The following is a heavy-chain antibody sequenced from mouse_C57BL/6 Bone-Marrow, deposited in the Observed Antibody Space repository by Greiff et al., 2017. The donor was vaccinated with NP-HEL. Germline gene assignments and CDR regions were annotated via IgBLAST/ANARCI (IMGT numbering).Heavy chain of an antibody. CDR3: ARRRTGLY. V-gene: IGHV1-19*01. CDR2: INPYNGGT. Sequence: VQLQQSGPVLVKPGASVKMSCKASGYTFTDYYMNWVKQSHGKSLEWIGVINPYNGGTSHNQKFKGKATLTVDKSSSTAYMELNSLTSEDSAVYYCARRRTGLYWGQGTTLTVSS. J-gene: IGHJ2*01. CDR1: GYTFTDYY.